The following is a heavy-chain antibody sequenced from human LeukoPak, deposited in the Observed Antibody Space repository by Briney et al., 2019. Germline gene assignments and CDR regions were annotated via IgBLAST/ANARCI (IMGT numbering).Heavy chain of an antibody. Sequence: ASVKVSCKASGYTFTSYAMHWVRQAPGQRLEWMGWNSAYNGNTNYAQKLQGRVTMTTDTSTSTAYMELRSLRSDDTAVYYCARGRFRDGYNGVDYWGQGTLVTVSS. CDR2: NSAYNGNT. J-gene: IGHJ4*02. CDR1: GYTFTSYA. CDR3: ARGRFRDGYNGVDY. V-gene: IGHV1-18*01. D-gene: IGHD5-24*01.